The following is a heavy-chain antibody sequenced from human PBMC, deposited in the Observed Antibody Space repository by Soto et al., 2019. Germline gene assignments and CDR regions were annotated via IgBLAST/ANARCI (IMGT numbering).Heavy chain of an antibody. CDR3: TSPYTVTLWGPEQFDY. J-gene: IGHJ4*02. CDR1: GFTFSNAW. D-gene: IGHD4-17*01. Sequence: PGGSLRLSCAASGFTFSNAWMNWVRQAPGKGLEWVGRIKSKTDGGTTDYAAPVKGRFTISRDDSKNTLYLQMNSLKTEDTAVYYCTSPYTVTLWGPEQFDYWGQGTLVTVSS. CDR2: IKSKTDGGTT. V-gene: IGHV3-15*07.